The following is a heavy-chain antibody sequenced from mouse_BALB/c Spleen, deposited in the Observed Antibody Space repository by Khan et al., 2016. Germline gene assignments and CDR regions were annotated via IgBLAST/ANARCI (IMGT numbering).Heavy chain of an antibody. D-gene: IGHD2-1*01. J-gene: IGHJ3*01. V-gene: IGHV1S135*01. CDR2: IDPYNGVS. Sequence: VRLQQSGPELVKPGASVKVSCKGSGYAFTTYNMYWVKQSHGKSLEWIGYIDPYNGVSSYNQQFKDKATLTVDESSSTAYMHLNSLTSEDSAVYYCVRWDGNYVPFAYWGQGTLVTVSA. CDR3: VRWDGNYVPFAY. CDR1: GYAFTTYN.